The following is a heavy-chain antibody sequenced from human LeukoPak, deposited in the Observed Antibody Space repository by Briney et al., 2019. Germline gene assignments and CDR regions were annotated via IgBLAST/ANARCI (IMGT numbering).Heavy chain of an antibody. D-gene: IGHD2-2*01. CDR3: ARRCSSTSCYVRGSFDY. CDR2: IYYSGST. Sequence: SETLSLTCTVSGGSISSSNYYWGWIRQPPGKGLEWIGSIYYSGSTYYNPSLKSRVTISVDTSKNQFSLKLSSVTAADTAVYYCARRCSSTSCYVRGSFDYWGQGTLVTVSS. J-gene: IGHJ4*02. CDR1: GGSISSSNYY. V-gene: IGHV4-39*01.